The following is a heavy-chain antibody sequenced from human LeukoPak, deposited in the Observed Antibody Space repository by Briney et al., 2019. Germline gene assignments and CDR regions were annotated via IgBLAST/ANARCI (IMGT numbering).Heavy chain of an antibody. J-gene: IGHJ4*02. D-gene: IGHD3-16*01. V-gene: IGHV3-23*01. CDR2: ISGSGGST. CDR1: GFTFSSYA. CDR3: ATGGDQYYAY. Sequence: PGGSLRLSCAASGFTFSSYAMSWVRQAPGKGLEWVSAISGSGGSTYYADSVKGRFTISRDNAKNTLYLQMNSLSAEDTAVYYCATGGDQYYAYWGQGTLVTVSS.